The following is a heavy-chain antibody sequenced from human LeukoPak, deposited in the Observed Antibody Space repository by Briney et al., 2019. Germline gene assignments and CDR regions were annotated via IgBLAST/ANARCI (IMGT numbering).Heavy chain of an antibody. D-gene: IGHD4-11*01. CDR3: AKDAQRGFDYSNSLEY. Sequence: GGSLRLSCAASGFTFSHYGMHWVRQAPGKGLEWVAVIWSDGTNRYYADSVKGRFTISRDDSGNTVYLQMNSLRPEDAGVYYCAKDAQRGFDYSNSLEYWGQGTPVTVST. V-gene: IGHV3-33*06. CDR1: GFTFSHYG. J-gene: IGHJ4*02. CDR2: IWSDGTNR.